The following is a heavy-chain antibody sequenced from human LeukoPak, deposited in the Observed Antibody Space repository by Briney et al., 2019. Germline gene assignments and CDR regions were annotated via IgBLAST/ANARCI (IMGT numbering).Heavy chain of an antibody. D-gene: IGHD3-3*01. CDR3: ARDIPVFTILGVAPPYAFDI. CDR2: IYYSGST. V-gene: IGHV4-59*01. J-gene: IGHJ3*02. Sequence: SETLSLTCTVSGGSISSYYWSWIRQPPGKGLEWIGYIYYSGSTNYNPSLKSRVTISVDTSKNQFSLKLSSVTAADTAVYYCARDIPVFTILGVAPPYAFDIWGQGTMVTVSS. CDR1: GGSISSYY.